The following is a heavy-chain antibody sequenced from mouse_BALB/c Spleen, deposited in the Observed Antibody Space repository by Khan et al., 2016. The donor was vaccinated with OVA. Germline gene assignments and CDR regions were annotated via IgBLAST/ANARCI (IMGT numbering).Heavy chain of an antibody. V-gene: IGHV1-77*01. J-gene: IGHJ3*01. CDR2: IYPGSDST. Sequence: QVQLQQSGPELVQPGASVKMSCKASGYTFTDYVMNWVQQRNGQGLEWIGQIYPGSDSTYYNEKFTGKATLTADRTTSAGYRYISKLTSEDSEVYFCERAGWDLFDYWGQGTLVTVSA. CDR3: ERAGWDLFDY. CDR1: GYTFTDYV. D-gene: IGHD4-1*01.